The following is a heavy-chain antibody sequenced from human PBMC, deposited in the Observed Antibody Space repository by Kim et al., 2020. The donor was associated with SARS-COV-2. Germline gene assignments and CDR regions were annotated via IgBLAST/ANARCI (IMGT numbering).Heavy chain of an antibody. D-gene: IGHD6-6*01. Sequence: YNDYAVSVNSRITINPDTSKNQFSLQLNSVTPEDTAVYYCARDSARHFDYWGQGTLVTVSS. CDR3: ARDSARHFDY. V-gene: IGHV6-1*01. J-gene: IGHJ4*02. CDR2: YN.